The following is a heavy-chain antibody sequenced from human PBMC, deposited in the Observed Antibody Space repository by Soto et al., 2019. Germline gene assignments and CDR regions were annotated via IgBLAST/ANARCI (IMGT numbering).Heavy chain of an antibody. J-gene: IGHJ5*02. CDR3: ARELGQSPSNNWFDP. CDR1: GGTFSSYA. Sequence: SVKVSCKASGGTFSSYAISWVRQAPGQGLEWMGGIIPIFGTANYAQKFQGRVTITADESTSTAYMELSSLRSEDTAVYYCARELGQSPSNNWFDPWGQGTLVTVSS. V-gene: IGHV1-69*13. CDR2: IIPIFGTA. D-gene: IGHD3-16*01.